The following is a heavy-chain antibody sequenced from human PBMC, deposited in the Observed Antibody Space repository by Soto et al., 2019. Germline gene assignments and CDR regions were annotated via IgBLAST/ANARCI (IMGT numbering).Heavy chain of an antibody. CDR2: IKQDGSEK. J-gene: IGHJ1*01. CDR3: ARAKIAVAGFGYFQH. D-gene: IGHD6-19*01. Sequence: EVQLVESGGGLVQPGGSLRLSCAASGFTFSSYWMSWVRQAPGKGLEWVANIKQDGSEKYYVDSVKGRFTISRDNAKNSLYLQMNSLRAEDTAVYYCARAKIAVAGFGYFQHWGQGTLFTVSS. V-gene: IGHV3-7*03. CDR1: GFTFSSYW.